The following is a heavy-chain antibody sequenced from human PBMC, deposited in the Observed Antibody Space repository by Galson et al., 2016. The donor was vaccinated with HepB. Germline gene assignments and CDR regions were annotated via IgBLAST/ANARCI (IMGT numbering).Heavy chain of an antibody. CDR3: ARGRGSNWRDAFDI. D-gene: IGHD6-13*01. CDR1: GFIFRNYG. V-gene: IGHV3-30*03. Sequence: SLRLSCAASGFIFRNYGMHWVRQAPGKGLEWVAVISFDGSNAYYGDSVKGRFTISRDNDKNSLHLQMNILRAEDTALYYCARGRGSNWRDAFDIWGQGTMVTVSS. J-gene: IGHJ3*02. CDR2: ISFDGSNA.